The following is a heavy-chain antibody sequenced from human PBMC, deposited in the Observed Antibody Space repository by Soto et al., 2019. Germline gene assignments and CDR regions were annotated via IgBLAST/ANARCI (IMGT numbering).Heavy chain of an antibody. CDR1: GDSFTSYW. D-gene: IGHD3-22*01. CDR2: IYPFYSDT. J-gene: IGHJ6*02. Sequence: PVASLTLSCKVSGDSFTSYWIGWVRQIPGKGLEWMGIIYPFYSDTIYSPAFQVQVTISADKSISTAYLQWSRLKASDTAMYYCARTSSGYSYYSGMEVWGQRTTVTVSS. CDR3: ARTSSGYSYYSGMEV. V-gene: IGHV5-51*01.